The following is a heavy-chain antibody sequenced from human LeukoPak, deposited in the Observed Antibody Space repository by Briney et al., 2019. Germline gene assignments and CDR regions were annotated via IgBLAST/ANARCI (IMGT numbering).Heavy chain of an antibody. J-gene: IGHJ3*02. D-gene: IGHD5/OR15-5a*01. CDR1: GYMFTSYA. V-gene: IGHV7-4-1*02. CDR3: ARDLRGDAFDI. Sequence: ASVKVPCKASGYMFTSYAMNWVRQAPGQGLELMGLINTNTGNPTYAQGFTGRFVFSLDTSVSAAYLQISSLKAEDTAAYYCARDLRGDAFDIWGQGTMVTVSS. CDR2: INTNTGNP.